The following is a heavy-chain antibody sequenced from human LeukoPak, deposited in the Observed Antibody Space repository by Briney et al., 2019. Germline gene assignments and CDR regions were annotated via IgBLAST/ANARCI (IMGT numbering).Heavy chain of an antibody. J-gene: IGHJ4*02. CDR2: ISAYNANT. Sequence: GASVKVSCKASGYTFSNYGINWVRQAPGQGLEWMGWISAYNANTNYAQKLQGRVTMTTDTSTRTAYMELRGRRSDDTAVYYCARSTPMAPFDYWSQGTLVTVSS. CDR1: GYTFSNYG. D-gene: IGHD5-18*01. V-gene: IGHV1-18*01. CDR3: ARSTPMAPFDY.